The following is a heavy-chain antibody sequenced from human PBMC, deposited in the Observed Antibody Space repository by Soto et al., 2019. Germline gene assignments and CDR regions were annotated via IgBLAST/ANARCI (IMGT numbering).Heavy chain of an antibody. CDR2: IYHSGST. J-gene: IGHJ4*02. CDR1: GGSISSSSYY. CDR3: ARVMMYYFDY. Sequence: SETLSLTCTVSGGSISSSSYYWGWIRQPPGKGLEWIGYIYHSGSTYYNPSLKSRVTISVDRSKNQFSLKLSSVTAADTAVYYCARVMMYYFDYWGQGTLVTVSS. D-gene: IGHD3-16*01. V-gene: IGHV4-39*07.